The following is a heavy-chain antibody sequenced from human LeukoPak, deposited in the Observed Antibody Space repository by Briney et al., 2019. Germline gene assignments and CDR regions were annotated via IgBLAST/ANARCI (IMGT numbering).Heavy chain of an antibody. J-gene: IGHJ4*02. Sequence: GGSLRLSCMASGFTFNAYSMVWVRQAPGKGLEWLSHIAPGSTTTTYADSVRGRFVISRDNARDSLYLQMSSLRVEDTAVYYCGRDRDWTFDYWGQGTLVTVPS. CDR1: GFTFNAYS. D-gene: IGHD2-21*01. CDR2: IAPGSTTT. V-gene: IGHV3-48*04. CDR3: GRDRDWTFDY.